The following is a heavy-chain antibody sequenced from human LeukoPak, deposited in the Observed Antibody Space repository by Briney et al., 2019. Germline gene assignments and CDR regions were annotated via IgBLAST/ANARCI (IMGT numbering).Heavy chain of an antibody. CDR3: ARDLSSSWGGFYYYYYGMDV. J-gene: IGHJ6*02. Sequence: GGSLRLSCAASGFTFSSYEMNWVRQAPGKGLEWVSYISSSGSTIYYADSVKGRFTISRDNAKNSLYLQMNSLRAEDTAVYFCARDLSSSWGGFYYYYYGMDVWGQGTTVTVSS. CDR1: GFTFSSYE. V-gene: IGHV3-48*03. CDR2: ISSSGSTI. D-gene: IGHD6-13*01.